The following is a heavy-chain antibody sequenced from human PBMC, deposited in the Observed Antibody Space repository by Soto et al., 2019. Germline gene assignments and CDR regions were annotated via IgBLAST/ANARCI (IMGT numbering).Heavy chain of an antibody. CDR2: IYYSGTT. V-gene: IGHV4-31*03. Sequence: PSETLSLTCTVSGGSISSGGYYWSWIRQHPGKGLEWIGYIYYSGTTYYNPSLKSRVSTSADTSKNQFSLNLSSVTTADTAVYFCARDLSTYYDNMPHFDSWGQGTLVTVSS. J-gene: IGHJ4*02. D-gene: IGHD3-16*01. CDR1: GGSISSGGYY. CDR3: ARDLSTYYDNMPHFDS.